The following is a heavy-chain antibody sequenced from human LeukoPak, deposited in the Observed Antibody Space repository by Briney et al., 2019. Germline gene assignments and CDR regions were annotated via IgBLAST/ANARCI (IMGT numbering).Heavy chain of an antibody. D-gene: IGHD6-13*01. CDR3: ARSLEAGYSSSWYWGY. CDR2: ISSSGSTI. J-gene: IGHJ4*02. Sequence: GGSLRLSCAASGFTFSDYYMSWIRQAPGKGLEWVSYISSSGSTIYYADSVKGRFTISSDNAKNSLYLQMNSLRAEDTAVYYCARSLEAGYSSSWYWGYWGQGTLVTVSS. CDR1: GFTFSDYY. V-gene: IGHV3-11*04.